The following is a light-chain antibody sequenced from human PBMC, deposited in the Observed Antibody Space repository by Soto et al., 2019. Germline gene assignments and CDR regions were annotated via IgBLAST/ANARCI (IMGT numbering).Light chain of an antibody. V-gene: IGLV2-11*01. Sequence: QSVLTQPRSVSGSPGQSVTISCTGSSSDVGAYNYVSWYQHNTGKAPKLLIYDVNKRPSGVPDRFSGSKFGNTASLTISGLQADDEVTFYCCSYAGSYDYVFRTGTKVTVL. CDR3: CSYAGSYDYV. CDR1: SSDVGAYNY. J-gene: IGLJ1*01. CDR2: DVN.